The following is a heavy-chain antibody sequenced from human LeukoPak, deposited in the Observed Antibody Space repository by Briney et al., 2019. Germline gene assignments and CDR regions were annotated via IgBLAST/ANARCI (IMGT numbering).Heavy chain of an antibody. V-gene: IGHV3-53*05. CDR3: ARDLSIGGVIVDV. CDR1: GFTVSSNY. Sequence: GGSLRLSCAASGFTVSSNYMSWVRQAPGKGLEWVSVIYSGGSTYYADSVKGRFTISRDNSKNTLYLQMNSLRAEDTAVYYCARDLSIGGVIVDVWGKGTTVTVSS. D-gene: IGHD3-16*02. CDR2: IYSGGST. J-gene: IGHJ6*04.